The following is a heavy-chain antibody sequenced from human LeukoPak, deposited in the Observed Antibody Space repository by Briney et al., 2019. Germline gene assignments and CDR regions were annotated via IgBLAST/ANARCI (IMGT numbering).Heavy chain of an antibody. CDR2: MYYSGST. CDR3: ARDQDGDYGGFDY. Sequence: SETLSLTCTVSGGSISSTSYFWGWIRQPPGKGLEWIGSMYYSGSTYYNPSLKSRVTISIDTSKNQFSLKLSSVTAADTAVYYCARDQDGDYGGFDYWGQGTLVTVSS. CDR1: GGSISSTSYF. V-gene: IGHV4-39*07. D-gene: IGHD4-17*01. J-gene: IGHJ4*02.